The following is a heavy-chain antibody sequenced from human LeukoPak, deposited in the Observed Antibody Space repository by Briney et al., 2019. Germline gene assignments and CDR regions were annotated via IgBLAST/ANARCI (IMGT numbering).Heavy chain of an antibody. CDR3: ATRQVDY. Sequence: PGGSLRLSCAASGFTFSSYGMHWVRQAPGKGLEWVAVISYDGSNKYYADSVKGRFHISRDNSKNTLYLQMNSLRAEDTAVYYCATRQVDYWDQGTLVTVSS. CDR1: GFTFSSYG. CDR2: ISYDGSNK. J-gene: IGHJ4*02. V-gene: IGHV3-30*03.